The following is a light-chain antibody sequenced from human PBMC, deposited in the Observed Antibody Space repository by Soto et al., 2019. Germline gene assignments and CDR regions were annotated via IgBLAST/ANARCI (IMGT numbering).Light chain of an antibody. CDR1: QSVSSH. CDR3: QQRSNWPPIT. J-gene: IGKJ5*01. Sequence: PGERATLSCRASQSVSSHLAWYQQKPGQAPRLLIYDASNRATGIPARFSGSGSGTDFTLTISSLEPEDFAVYYCQQRSNWPPITFGQGTRLEIK. CDR2: DAS. V-gene: IGKV3-11*01.